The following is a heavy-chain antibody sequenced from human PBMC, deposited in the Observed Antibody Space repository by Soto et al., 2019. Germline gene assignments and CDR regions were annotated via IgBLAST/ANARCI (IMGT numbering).Heavy chain of an antibody. CDR2: IYPGDSDT. Sequence: GESLKISCKGSGYSFTSYWIGWVRQMPGKGLEWMGIIYPGDSDTRYSPSFQGQVTISADKSISTAYLQWSSLKASDTAMYYCASLSTVNYYYYYKDVWGKGTTVTVSS. D-gene: IGHD4-17*01. CDR1: GYSFTSYW. V-gene: IGHV5-51*01. CDR3: ASLSTVNYYYYYKDV. J-gene: IGHJ6*03.